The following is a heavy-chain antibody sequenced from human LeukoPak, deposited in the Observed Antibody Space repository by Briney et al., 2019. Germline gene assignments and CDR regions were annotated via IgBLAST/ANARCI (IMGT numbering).Heavy chain of an antibody. D-gene: IGHD3-16*01. CDR1: GFTFGDYG. CDR2: IRSKGYGGTT. Sequence: GRSLRLSCTGSGFTFGDYGMSWVRQAPGKGLEWVGFIRSKGYGGTTEYAASVKGRFTISRDESKTIAHLQMNSLKTEDTAVYYCTRNGGEVRYYSDFWAQGTLVTVSS. J-gene: IGHJ4*02. CDR3: TRNGGEVRYYSDF. V-gene: IGHV3-49*04.